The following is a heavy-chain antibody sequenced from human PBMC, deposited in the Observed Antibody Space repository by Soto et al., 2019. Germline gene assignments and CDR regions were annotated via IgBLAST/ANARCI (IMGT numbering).Heavy chain of an antibody. CDR1: GDNFRKNV. D-gene: IGHD3-10*01. CDR3: ARGPFRPTAMDV. CDR2: LISALGKI. V-gene: IGHV1-69*10. Sequence: SVKVSSKSSGDNFRKNVFTCVRQAPGQELERMGGLISALGKIHYIQKFQGRVTSSVDETTRTVYMEVRNLTSEDTAIYYCARGPFRPTAMDVWGQGTTVTVSS. J-gene: IGHJ6*02.